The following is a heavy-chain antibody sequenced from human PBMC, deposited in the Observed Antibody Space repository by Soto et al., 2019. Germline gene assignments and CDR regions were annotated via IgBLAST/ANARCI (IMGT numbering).Heavy chain of an antibody. D-gene: IGHD5-12*01. CDR3: ARERREEIHDGYDIDY. CDR1: GGCISDYY. Sequence: SETLSLTCTVSGGCISDYYLSWIRQPAGKGLEWIGRIYTSGSTYYNPALKSRVTISIDTSKNQFSLKVTSMTAADTAVYYCARERREEIHDGYDIDYWGQGTLVTVSS. J-gene: IGHJ4*02. V-gene: IGHV4-4*07. CDR2: IYTSGST.